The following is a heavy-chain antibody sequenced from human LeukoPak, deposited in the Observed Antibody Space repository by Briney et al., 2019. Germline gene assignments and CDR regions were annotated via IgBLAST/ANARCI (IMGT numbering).Heavy chain of an antibody. D-gene: IGHD1-14*01. J-gene: IGHJ6*02. CDR3: ARVLATETDEGLDV. CDR1: GFNLGDYA. CDR2: IYGGGHGT. V-gene: IGHV3-23*01. Sequence: GGSLRLSCRASGFNLGDYAMSWVRQAPGKGLEWVSVIYGGGHGTYYADSVKGRFTISRDNSKNTLYLQMNSLRAEDTAVYYCARVLATETDEGLDVWGQGTTVTVSS.